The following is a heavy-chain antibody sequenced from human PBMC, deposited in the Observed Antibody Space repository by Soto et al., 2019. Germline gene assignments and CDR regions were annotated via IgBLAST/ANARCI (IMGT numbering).Heavy chain of an antibody. J-gene: IGHJ4*02. Sequence: QAQLVQSGAEVKKPGSSVKVSCKASGDTFSSYAISWVRQAPGQGLDWMGGIIPFFNTPNYAQKFQDRVTIAADESTSTADKELSNMRSEDTATYYWARESEYGVNPLAFDSWGQGTLVTVSS. CDR3: ARESEYGVNPLAFDS. CDR1: GDTFSSYA. V-gene: IGHV1-69*01. CDR2: IIPFFNTP. D-gene: IGHD2-8*01.